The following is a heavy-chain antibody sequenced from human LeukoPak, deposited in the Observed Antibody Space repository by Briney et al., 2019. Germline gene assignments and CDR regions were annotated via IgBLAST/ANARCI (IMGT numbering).Heavy chain of an antibody. J-gene: IGHJ6*03. CDR1: GGSISSYY. CDR2: IYTSGST. D-gene: IGHD2-2*01. CDR3: ARDAPSVGYQLPGNYYYMDV. V-gene: IGHV4-4*07. Sequence: NPSETLSLTCTVSGGSISSYYWSWIRQPAGKGLEWIRRIYTSGSTNYNPSLKSRVTMSVDTSKNQFSLKLSSVTAADTAVYYCARDAPSVGYQLPGNYYYMDVWGKGTTVTVSS.